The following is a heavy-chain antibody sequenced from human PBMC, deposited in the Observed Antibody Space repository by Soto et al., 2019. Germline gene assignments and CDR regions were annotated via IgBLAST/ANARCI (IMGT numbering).Heavy chain of an antibody. Sequence: SETLSLTCTVSGGSISSGGYYWSRIRQHPGKGLEWIGYIYYSGSTYYNPSLKSRVTISVDTSKNQFSLKLSSVTAADTAVYYCAGGDSPYYFDYWGQGTLVTVSS. CDR2: IYYSGST. CDR3: AGGDSPYYFDY. V-gene: IGHV4-31*03. D-gene: IGHD2-21*02. J-gene: IGHJ4*02. CDR1: GGSISSGGYY.